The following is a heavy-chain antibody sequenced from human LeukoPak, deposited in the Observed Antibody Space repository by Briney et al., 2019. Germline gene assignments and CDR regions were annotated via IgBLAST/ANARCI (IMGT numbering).Heavy chain of an antibody. V-gene: IGHV3-33*01. CDR1: GFTFSSYG. Sequence: GGSLRLSCAASGFTFSSYGMHWVRQAPGKGLEWVAVIWYDGTNTYYADSVKGRFTISRDNSKNTLYQQMNSLRAEDTAVYYCARDFCSGGSCYPDAFDIWGQGTMVTVSS. D-gene: IGHD2-15*01. CDR3: ARDFCSGGSCYPDAFDI. J-gene: IGHJ3*02. CDR2: IWYDGTNT.